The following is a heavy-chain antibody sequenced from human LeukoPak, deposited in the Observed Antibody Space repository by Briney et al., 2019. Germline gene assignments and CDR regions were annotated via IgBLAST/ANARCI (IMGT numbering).Heavy chain of an antibody. J-gene: IGHJ4*02. CDR2: ISYGGDNK. CDR3: ARDFEAHDLRPIGY. Sequence: PGGSLRLSCAASGFTFSSYAMHWVRQAPGKGLEWVAVISYGGDNKYYADSVKGRFTISRDNSKNTLYLQMNSLGAEDTAVYYCARDFEAHDLRPIGYWGQGTLVTVSS. D-gene: IGHD3-3*01. V-gene: IGHV3-30*01. CDR1: GFTFSSYA.